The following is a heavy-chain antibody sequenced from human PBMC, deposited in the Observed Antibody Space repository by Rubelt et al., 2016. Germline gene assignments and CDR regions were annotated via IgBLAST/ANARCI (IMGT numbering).Heavy chain of an antibody. CDR3: AGELSSSSGGGVGGVGMDV. Sequence: QVQLVESGGGVVQPGRSLRLSCAASGFTFNIFAMHWVRQAPGKGLEWVTVISYDGNNKYYADSGKGRLTISSDNSKNTLYLQMSSWRPLDRAGSYCAGELSSSSGGGVGGVGMDVWGQGTTVTVSS. D-gene: IGHD6-6*01. J-gene: IGHJ6*02. CDR1: GFTFNIFA. CDR2: ISYDGNNK. V-gene: IGHV3-30*04.